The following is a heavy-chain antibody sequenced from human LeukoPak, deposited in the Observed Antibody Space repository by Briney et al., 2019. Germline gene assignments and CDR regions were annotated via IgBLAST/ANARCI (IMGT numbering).Heavy chain of an antibody. CDR2: INTDGSHT. J-gene: IGHJ4*02. CDR1: GFTFSSYW. V-gene: IGHV3-74*01. Sequence: PGGSLRLSCAASGFTFSSYWMNWVRQAPGKGLVWVSHINTDGSHTGFADSVKGRFTVSRDSYKDTLYLQMNGLRAEDTGVYYCARGTRDWPGVDYWGQGTLVDVSS. D-gene: IGHD2-21*02. CDR3: ARGTRDWPGVDY.